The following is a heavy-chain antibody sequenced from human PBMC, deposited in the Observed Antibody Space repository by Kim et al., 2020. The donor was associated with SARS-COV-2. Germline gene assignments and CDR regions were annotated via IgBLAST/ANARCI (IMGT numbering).Heavy chain of an antibody. CDR2: INHSGST. V-gene: IGHV4-34*01. CDR1: GGSFSGYY. J-gene: IGHJ4*02. Sequence: SETLSLTCAVYGGSFSGYYWSWIRQPPGKGLEWIGEINHSGSTNYNPSLKSRVTISVDTSKNQFSLKLSSVTAADTAVYYCARGWDLFVVVPAATHFDYWGQGTLVTVSS. D-gene: IGHD2-2*01. CDR3: ARGWDLFVVVPAATHFDY.